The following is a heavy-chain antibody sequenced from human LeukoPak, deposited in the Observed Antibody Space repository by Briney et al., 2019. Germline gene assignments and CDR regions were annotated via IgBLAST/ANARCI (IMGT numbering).Heavy chain of an antibody. V-gene: IGHV4-39*01. Sequence: SETLSLTCTVSGGSISSGSYYWGWIRQPPGKGLEWIGSIYYSGNTYYNPTLKSRVTLSVDTSENQFSLRLSSVTAADTAVYYCARLGDTVSTDRYFDYWGQGTLVTVSS. D-gene: IGHD5/OR15-5a*01. J-gene: IGHJ4*02. CDR2: IYYSGNT. CDR3: ARLGDTVSTDRYFDY. CDR1: GGSISSGSYY.